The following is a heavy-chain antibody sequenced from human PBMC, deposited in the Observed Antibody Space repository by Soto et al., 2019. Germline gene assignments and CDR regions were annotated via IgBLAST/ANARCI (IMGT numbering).Heavy chain of an antibody. CDR2: VIPLFNIS. D-gene: IGHD2-21*01. CDR1: GGTFIRYA. CDR3: ARDTVEYDDCLRSFGI. V-gene: IGHV1-69*01. J-gene: IGHJ3*02. Sequence: QVQLVQSGAEVKKPGSSVKVSCNASGGTFIRYAISCMRQVPGHGLESMGGVIPLFNISHYAQNFQGRGTIPADESTNTAQMEVRILRSRETAVDYCARDTVEYDDCLRSFGIWGRGTMVTVSS.